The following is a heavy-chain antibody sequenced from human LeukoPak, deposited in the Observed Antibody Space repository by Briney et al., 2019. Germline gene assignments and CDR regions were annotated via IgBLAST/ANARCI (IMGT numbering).Heavy chain of an antibody. CDR3: VTDFGKTGDEDYFDG. V-gene: IGHV3-9*03. Sequence: GRSLRLSCAASGFRFEHYAMHCVRQVPGKGLAWVAGISWTGRIIGYADSVKGRFIISRDNANTSLHLQMNSLRAEDMAFYFCVTDFGKTGDEDYFDGWGQGTLVTVSS. D-gene: IGHD7-27*01. CDR1: GFRFEHYA. J-gene: IGHJ4*02. CDR2: ISWTGRII.